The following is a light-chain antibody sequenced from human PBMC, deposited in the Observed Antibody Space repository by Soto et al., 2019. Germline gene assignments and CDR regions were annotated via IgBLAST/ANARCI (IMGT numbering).Light chain of an antibody. Sequence: ETLLTQSPDTLSVSPGETATLSCRASQSVSNSLAWYRQRPGQPPSLLIYATSTRATGVPARFTGSGSGTEFTLTISSLQSEDFAVYYCHQYYDWPPWTFGQGTKV. CDR1: QSVSNS. V-gene: IGKV3-15*01. CDR2: ATS. CDR3: HQYYDWPPWT. J-gene: IGKJ1*01.